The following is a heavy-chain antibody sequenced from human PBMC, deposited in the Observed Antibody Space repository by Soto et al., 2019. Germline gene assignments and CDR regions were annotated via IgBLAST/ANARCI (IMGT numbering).Heavy chain of an antibody. CDR3: ATNYDYGGD. D-gene: IGHD4-17*01. CDR1: GGTFGSYV. Sequence: QVQLVQSGAEVKKPGSSVKVSCKASGGTFGSYVFSWVRQAPGQGLEWMGGIIPALGVTNYAQKFQGRVTITADQSTTTAYMELSSLRSEDTAVYYCATNYDYGGDWGQGTLGTVSS. V-gene: IGHV1-69*09. J-gene: IGHJ4*02. CDR2: IIPALGVT.